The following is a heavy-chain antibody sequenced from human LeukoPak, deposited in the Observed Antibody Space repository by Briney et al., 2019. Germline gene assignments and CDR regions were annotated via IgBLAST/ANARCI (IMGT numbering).Heavy chain of an antibody. Sequence: PGGSLRLSCAASGFTFSSYAMSWVRQAPGKGLEWVSAISGSGGSTYYADSVKGRFTISRDNSKNMLYLQMRSLRAEDTAVYHCAKELWFGDLSPMDVWGKGTTVTISS. J-gene: IGHJ6*03. D-gene: IGHD3-10*01. CDR1: GFTFSSYA. CDR3: AKELWFGDLSPMDV. V-gene: IGHV3-23*01. CDR2: ISGSGGST.